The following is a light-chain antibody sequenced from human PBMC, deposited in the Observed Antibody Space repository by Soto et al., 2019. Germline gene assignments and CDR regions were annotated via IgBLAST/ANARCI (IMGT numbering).Light chain of an antibody. J-gene: IGKJ1*01. V-gene: IGKV3-15*01. CDR1: QSVSSN. CDR2: GAS. CDR3: QQYNNWPTWT. Sequence: EIVMTQSPGTLSVSPGERATLSCRASQSVSSNLAWYQQKPAQAPRLLIYGASTRATGIPARFSGSGSGTEFTLNISSLQSEDFAVYYCQQYNNWPTWTFGQGTKVEIK.